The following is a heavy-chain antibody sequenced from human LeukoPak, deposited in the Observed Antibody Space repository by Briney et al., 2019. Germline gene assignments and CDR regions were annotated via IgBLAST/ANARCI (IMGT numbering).Heavy chain of an antibody. CDR1: GGSISSSSYY. V-gene: IGHV4-39*07. CDR3: ARDLREQWLVQFYYYYYYMDV. CDR2: IYYSGST. D-gene: IGHD6-19*01. Sequence: SETLSLTRTVSGGSISSSSYYWGWIRQPPGKGLEWIGSIYYSGSTYYNPSLKSRVTISVDTSKNQFSLKLSSVTAADTAVYYCARDLREQWLVQFYYYYYYMDVWGKGTTVTVSS. J-gene: IGHJ6*03.